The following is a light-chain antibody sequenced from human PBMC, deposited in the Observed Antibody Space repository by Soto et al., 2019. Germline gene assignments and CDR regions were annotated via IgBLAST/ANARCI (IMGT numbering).Light chain of an antibody. J-gene: IGKJ1*01. CDR2: DAS. CDR3: QQYNSYPRT. Sequence: DIQMTQSPSTLSASVGDRVTITCRASQSISSWLAWYQQKPGKAPKLLIYDASSLESGVPSRFSGSGSGTEITLPNSNLQADDFSTYYCQQYNSYPRTFGQGTKVEIK. CDR1: QSISSW. V-gene: IGKV1-5*01.